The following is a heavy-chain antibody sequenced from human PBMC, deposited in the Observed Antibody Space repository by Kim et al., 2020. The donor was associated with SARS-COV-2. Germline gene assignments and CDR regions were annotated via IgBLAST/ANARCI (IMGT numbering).Heavy chain of an antibody. V-gene: IGHV3-64*01. Sequence: GGSLRLSCAASGFTFSNYYMHWVRQAPGKGLEFVAAIGHNGDAKYYANSVRGRFTISRDNSKNSLWLQVSSLGPEDMAIYYCVRGYNFAYDFWGQGNLVTVSA. J-gene: IGHJ4*01. CDR1: GFTFSNYY. CDR2: IGHNGDAK. D-gene: IGHD5-12*01. CDR3: VRGYNFAYDF.